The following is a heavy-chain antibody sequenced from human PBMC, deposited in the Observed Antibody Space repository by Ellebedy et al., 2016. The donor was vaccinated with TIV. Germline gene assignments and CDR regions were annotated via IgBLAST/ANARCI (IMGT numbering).Heavy chain of an antibody. CDR1: GFTFTTYS. D-gene: IGHD4-11*01. J-gene: IGHJ6*02. CDR2: ISTSSATT. Sequence: PGGSLRLSCAASGFTFTTYSMNWVRQAPGKGLEWVAYISTSSATTYYADSVKGLFTVSRDNAENSLSLQMNSLRAEDTAFYYCSRAPSRNSDYSNLGVEDYFYYGMDVWGQGTTVTVSS. V-gene: IGHV3-48*04. CDR3: SRAPSRNSDYSNLGVEDYFYYGMDV.